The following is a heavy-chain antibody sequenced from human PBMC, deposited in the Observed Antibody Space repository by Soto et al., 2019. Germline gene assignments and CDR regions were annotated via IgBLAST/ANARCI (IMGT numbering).Heavy chain of an antibody. Sequence: QVQLQESGPGLVKPSQTLSLTCTVSGGSISSGGYYWSWIRQHPGKGLEWIGYIYYSGSTYYNPSLKSRVTISVDTSKNQFSLKLSSVTAADTAVYYCARAYSSGYYRVYYGMDVWGQGTTVTVSS. V-gene: IGHV4-31*03. D-gene: IGHD3-22*01. J-gene: IGHJ6*02. CDR3: ARAYSSGYYRVYYGMDV. CDR2: IYYSGST. CDR1: GGSISSGGYY.